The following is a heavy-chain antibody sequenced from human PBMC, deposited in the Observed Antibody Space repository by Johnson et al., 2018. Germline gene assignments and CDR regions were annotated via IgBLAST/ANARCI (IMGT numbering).Heavy chain of an antibody. CDR2: ISYDGSNK. D-gene: IGHD3-22*01. J-gene: IGHJ6*03. V-gene: IGHV3-30*03. Sequence: QLVQSGGGVVQPGRSLRLSCAASGFTFSSYGMHWVRQAPGKGLEWVAVISYDGSNKYYADSVKGRFTISRDNPKNSLSLQMNSLRAEDTAVYYCAREEEYSFDRSGYSDYYFYYLDVWGKGTTVTVSS. CDR3: AREEEYSFDRSGYSDYYFYYLDV. CDR1: GFTFSSYG.